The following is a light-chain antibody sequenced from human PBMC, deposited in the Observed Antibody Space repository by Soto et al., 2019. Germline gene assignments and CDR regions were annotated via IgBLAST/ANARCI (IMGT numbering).Light chain of an antibody. V-gene: IGKV3-20*01. CDR1: QSVATQF. Sequence: DIVLTQSPGTLSLSPGERATLSCRASQSVATQFFTLYQQRPGQPPRVLIYGTSTRATGITDRISGSGAGTDFSLTISRLEPEDVAVYYCQQYTSSSGYTFGQGTKLEIK. CDR2: GTS. J-gene: IGKJ2*01. CDR3: QQYTSSSGYT.